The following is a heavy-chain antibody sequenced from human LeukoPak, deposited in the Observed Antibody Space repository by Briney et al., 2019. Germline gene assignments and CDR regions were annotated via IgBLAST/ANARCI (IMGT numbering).Heavy chain of an antibody. J-gene: IGHJ3*02. CDR2: IKQDGSEK. D-gene: IGHD3-10*01. CDR3: ARLAATSGTFGFDI. Sequence: GGSLRLSCLVSGFTLSDYWMTWVRQAPGKGLEWVAKIKQDGSEKYYVDSVKGRFAISRDTSENTLYLQMNSLRAEDTAVYHCARLAATSGTFGFDIWGQGTMVTVSS. CDR1: GFTLSDYW. V-gene: IGHV3-7*01.